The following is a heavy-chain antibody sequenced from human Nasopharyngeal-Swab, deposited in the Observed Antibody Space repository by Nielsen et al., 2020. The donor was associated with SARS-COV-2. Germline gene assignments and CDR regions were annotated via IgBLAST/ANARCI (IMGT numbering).Heavy chain of an antibody. V-gene: IGHV4-34*01. Sequence: SETLSLTCAVYGGSFSAYYWGWIRQPPGKGLEWIAENNNSGSTNYNPSLQSRVTLSVDTSMNQFSLELRSVTAADTAVYYCARGLSGIVPAPILGLGPSYYYYYMDVWGKGTTVTVSS. CDR2: NNNSGST. CDR3: ARGLSGIVPAPILGLGPSYYYYYMDV. CDR1: GGSFSAYY. J-gene: IGHJ6*03. D-gene: IGHD2-2*01.